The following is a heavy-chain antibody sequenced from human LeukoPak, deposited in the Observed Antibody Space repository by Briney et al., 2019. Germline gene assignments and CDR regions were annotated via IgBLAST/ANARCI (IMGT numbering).Heavy chain of an antibody. CDR1: GFTFSSYG. V-gene: IGHV3-30*03. CDR3: ARGPWDY. J-gene: IGHJ4*02. CDR2: ISNNGRNK. Sequence: GGSLRLSCAASGFTFSSYGMHWVRQAPGKGLEWVAVISNNGRNKYYTDSVKGRFTISRDNSKNTLYLQMNSLRAEDTAVYYCARGPWDYWGQGTLVTVSS.